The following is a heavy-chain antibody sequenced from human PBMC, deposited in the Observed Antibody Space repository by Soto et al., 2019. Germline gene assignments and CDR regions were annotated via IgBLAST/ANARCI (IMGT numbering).Heavy chain of an antibody. CDR2: IYYTGST. D-gene: IGHD2-8*01. J-gene: IGHJ6*01. V-gene: IGHV4-39*02. Sequence: PSETLSLTCTFSDGSISTSSYYWGWIRQPPGKGLEWIGSIYYTGSTYYNPSLKSRVTISIDMSKNHFSLKLSSVTTADTAVYYCARLYPYTYYYGMDVWGQGTTVTVSS. CDR1: DGSISTSSYY. CDR3: ARLYPYTYYYGMDV.